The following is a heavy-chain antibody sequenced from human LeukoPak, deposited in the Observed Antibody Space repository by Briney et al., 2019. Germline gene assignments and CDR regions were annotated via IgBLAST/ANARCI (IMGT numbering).Heavy chain of an antibody. CDR2: ISGDGGST. Sequence: GGSLRLSCSASGFTFDDYAMHWVRQAPGKGLEWVSLISGDGGSTYYADSVKGRFTISRDNSKNSLYLQMNSLRTEDTALYYCAKDGYYYYYMDVWGKGTTVTVS. V-gene: IGHV3-43*02. CDR1: GFTFDDYA. CDR3: AKDGYYYYYMDV. J-gene: IGHJ6*03.